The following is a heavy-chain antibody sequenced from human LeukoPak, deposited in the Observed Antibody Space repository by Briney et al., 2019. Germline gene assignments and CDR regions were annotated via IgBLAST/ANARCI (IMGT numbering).Heavy chain of an antibody. D-gene: IGHD6-25*01. CDR2: IYPGDFDI. V-gene: IGHV5-51*01. Sequence: GESLKISCKGSGHSFTSYWIGWVRQMPGKGLEWMGIIYPGDFDIRYSPSFQGQVTISADKSISTAYLQWSSLKASDTAIYYCARDVDGYHKYFNYWGQGTLVTVSS. J-gene: IGHJ4*02. CDR1: GHSFTSYW. CDR3: ARDVDGYHKYFNY.